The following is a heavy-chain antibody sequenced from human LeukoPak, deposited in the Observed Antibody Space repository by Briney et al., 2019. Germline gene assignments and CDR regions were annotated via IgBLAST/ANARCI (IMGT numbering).Heavy chain of an antibody. V-gene: IGHV3-7*03. D-gene: IGHD3-16*01. Sequence: GGSLRLSCAASGFTFSSYWMNWARQDPGKGLEWVASINHNGNVNYYVDSVKGRFTISRDNAKNSLYLQMSNLRAEDTAVYFCARGGGLDVWGQGATVTVSS. CDR2: INHNGNVN. CDR3: ARGGGLDV. CDR1: GFTFSSYW. J-gene: IGHJ6*02.